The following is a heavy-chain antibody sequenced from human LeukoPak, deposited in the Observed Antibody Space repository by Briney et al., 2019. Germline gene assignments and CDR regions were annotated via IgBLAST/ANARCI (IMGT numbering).Heavy chain of an antibody. CDR2: ISGSTSYT. J-gene: IGHJ3*02. D-gene: IGHD3-10*01. CDR3: ARAMIRGVISAFDI. V-gene: IGHV3-11*03. Sequence: PGGSLRLSCAASRSTFSVYYMSWIRESPGKGLEWISYISGSTSYTNYADSVKGRFTISRDNAKNSLYLQMNSLRAEDTAVYYCARAMIRGVISAFDIWGRGTMVTVSS. CDR1: RSTFSVYY.